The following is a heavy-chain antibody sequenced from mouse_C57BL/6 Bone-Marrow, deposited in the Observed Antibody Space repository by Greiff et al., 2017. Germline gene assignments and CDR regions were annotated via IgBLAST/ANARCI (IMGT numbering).Heavy chain of an antibody. CDR2: IYPGDGDT. V-gene: IGHV1-82*01. D-gene: IGHD2-2*01. CDR1: GYAFSSSW. Sequence: LVESGPELVKPGASVKISCKASGYAFSSSWMHWVKQRPGTGLEWLGWIYPGDGDTNYNGKFKGKATLTADKSSSTAYMQLSSLTSEDSAVSFCARNGYDGGCAYWGQGTLVTVSA. CDR3: ARNGYDGGCAY. J-gene: IGHJ3*01.